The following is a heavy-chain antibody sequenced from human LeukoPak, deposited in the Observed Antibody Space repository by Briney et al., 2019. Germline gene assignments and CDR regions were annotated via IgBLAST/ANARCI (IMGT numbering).Heavy chain of an antibody. Sequence: GGSLRLSRAASGFNFSDHYMSWVRQTPGRGLEWVTYISGSGATLHHADSVKGRFTISRDNAKNSLSLQMNSLRAEDTALYYCARALYGSSGYYDYWGQGILVTVSS. CDR2: ISGSGATL. V-gene: IGHV3-11*01. D-gene: IGHD3-22*01. J-gene: IGHJ4*02. CDR1: GFNFSDHY. CDR3: ARALYGSSGYYDY.